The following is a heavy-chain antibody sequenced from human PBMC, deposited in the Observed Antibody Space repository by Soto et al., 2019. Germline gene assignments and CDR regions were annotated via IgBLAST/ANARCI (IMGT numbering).Heavy chain of an antibody. J-gene: IGHJ4*02. CDR3: ARQPDYNILTGYLYYFDY. Sequence: GESLKISCKSSGYSFSSYWIGWVRQMPGKGLEWMGIIYPGDSDTRYSPSFQGQVTISVDKSTRTAYLQWSSLKASDTAIYYCARQPDYNILTGYLYYFDYWGQGTLVTVSS. D-gene: IGHD3-9*01. V-gene: IGHV5-51*01. CDR2: IYPGDSDT. CDR1: GYSFSSYW.